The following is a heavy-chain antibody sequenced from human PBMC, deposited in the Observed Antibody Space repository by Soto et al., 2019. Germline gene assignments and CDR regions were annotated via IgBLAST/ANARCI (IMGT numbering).Heavy chain of an antibody. J-gene: IGHJ4*02. CDR2: ISGGSTFI. CDR1: GFTFSTYS. CDR3: ARDWCTGSTCSSAYFDY. V-gene: IGHV3-21*01. Sequence: EVQLVESGGGLVKPGGSLRLSCAASGFTFSTYSMNWVRQAPGKGLEWVSYISGGSTFIYYADSLKGRFTISRDHAKNSVYRQMNSLRAEDTAVDYCARDWCTGSTCSSAYFDYWGQGSLVTVSS. D-gene: IGHD2-15*01.